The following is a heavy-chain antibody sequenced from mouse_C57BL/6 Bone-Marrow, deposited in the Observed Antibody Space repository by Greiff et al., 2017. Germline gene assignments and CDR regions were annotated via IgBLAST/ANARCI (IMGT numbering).Heavy chain of an antibody. CDR2: ILPGSGST. CDR3: AREGFYSNYVYWYFDV. Sequence: VQLQESGAELMKPGASVKLSCKATGYTFTGYWIEWVKQRPGHGLGWIGEILPGSGSTNYNEKFKGKATFTADTSSNTAYMQLSSLTTEDSAIYYCAREGFYSNYVYWYFDVWGTGTTVTVSS. D-gene: IGHD2-5*01. CDR1: GYTFTGYW. J-gene: IGHJ1*03. V-gene: IGHV1-9*01.